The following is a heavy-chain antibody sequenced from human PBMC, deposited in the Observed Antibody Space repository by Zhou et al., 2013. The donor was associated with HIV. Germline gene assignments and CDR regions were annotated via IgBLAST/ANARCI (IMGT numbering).Heavy chain of an antibody. CDR3: ARTYDFWSGEEVNYYYYMDV. J-gene: IGHJ6*03. Sequence: QVQLVQSGVEVKKPGASVKVSCKASGYTFAREGISWVRQAPGQGLEWMGWISSFNGDTGYAQKFQGRVTMTRNTSIGTAYMELSSLRSEDTAVYYCARTYDFWSGEEVNYYYYMDVWGKGTTVTVSS. D-gene: IGHD3-3*01. V-gene: IGHV1-8*01. CDR2: ISSFNGDT. CDR1: GYTFAREG.